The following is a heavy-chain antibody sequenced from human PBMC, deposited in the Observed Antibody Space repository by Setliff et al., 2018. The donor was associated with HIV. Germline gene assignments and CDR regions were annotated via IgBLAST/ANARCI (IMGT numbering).Heavy chain of an antibody. D-gene: IGHD5-12*01. Sequence: SETLSLTCTVSGDYIGSRAYYWAWIRQPPGKGQEWIATIYYTGNSYYDPSLQSRVSISVDTSNNQFSLKLHSVSTSDRGVYFCARLGESGYDFRGFFDFWGPGMLVTVSS. CDR2: IYYTGNS. CDR1: GDYIGSRAYY. J-gene: IGHJ4*02. V-gene: IGHV4-39*01. CDR3: ARLGESGYDFRGFFDF.